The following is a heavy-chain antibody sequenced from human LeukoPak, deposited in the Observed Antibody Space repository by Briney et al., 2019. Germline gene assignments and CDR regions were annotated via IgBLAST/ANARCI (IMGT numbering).Heavy chain of an antibody. CDR2: INQSGSA. V-gene: IGHV4-34*01. D-gene: IGHD3-10*01. CDR3: ARGERGVRGVPNEALHFDY. CDR1: GGSFSGYY. Sequence: PSETLSLTCAVYGGSFSGYYWTWIRQPPGKGLEWIGEINQSGSANYNPSLKSRVTISKDMSKKQFSLKLTSVTAADTAVYYCARGERGVRGVPNEALHFDYWGQGTLVTVSS. J-gene: IGHJ4*02.